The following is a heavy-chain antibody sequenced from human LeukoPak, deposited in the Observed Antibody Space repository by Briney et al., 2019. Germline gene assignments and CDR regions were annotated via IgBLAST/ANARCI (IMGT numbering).Heavy chain of an antibody. J-gene: IGHJ4*02. V-gene: IGHV3-30-3*01. Sequence: GGSLRLSCAASGFTFSSYAMHWVRQAPGKGLEWVAVISYDGSNKYYADSVKGRFTISRDNSKNTLYLQMNSLRAEDTAVYYCARGSGYYDSSGYSSFDYWGQGTLVTVSS. CDR2: ISYDGSNK. D-gene: IGHD3-22*01. CDR1: GFTFSSYA. CDR3: ARGSGYYDSSGYSSFDY.